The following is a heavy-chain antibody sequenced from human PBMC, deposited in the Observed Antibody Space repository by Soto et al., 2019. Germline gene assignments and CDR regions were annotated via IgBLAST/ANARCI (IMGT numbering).Heavy chain of an antibody. Sequence: RESLKISCKGSGYTFTNYWIGWVRQMPGKGLEWMGIIYPGDSDTKYNPSFQGQVTISADKSITTTYLQWSSPKASDTAIYYCAASIFYYGMDVWGQGTTVTVSS. CDR1: GYTFTNYW. V-gene: IGHV5-51*01. CDR2: IYPGDSDT. CDR3: AASIFYYGMDV. J-gene: IGHJ6*02.